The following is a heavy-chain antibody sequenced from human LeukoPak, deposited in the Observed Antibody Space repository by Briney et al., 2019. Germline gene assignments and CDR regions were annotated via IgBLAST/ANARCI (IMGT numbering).Heavy chain of an antibody. J-gene: IGHJ4*02. CDR3: ARESGWGYCSSTSCSYFDY. Sequence: GGSLRLSCAASGFTFSSYWMSWVRQAPGKGLEWVANIKQDGSEKYYVDSVKGRFTISRDNAKNSLYLQMNSLRAEDTAVYYCARESGWGYCSSTSCSYFDYWGQGTLVTVSS. D-gene: IGHD2-2*01. V-gene: IGHV3-7*01. CDR2: IKQDGSEK. CDR1: GFTFSSYW.